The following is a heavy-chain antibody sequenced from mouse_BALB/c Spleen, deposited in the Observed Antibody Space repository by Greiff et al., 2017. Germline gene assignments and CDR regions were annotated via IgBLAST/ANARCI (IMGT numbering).Heavy chain of an antibody. CDR2: ISSGSSTI. Sequence: EVMLVESGGGLVQPGGSRKLSCAASGFTFSSFGMHWVRQAPEKGLEWVAYISSGSSTIYYADTVKGRFTISRDNPKNTLFLQMTSLRSEDTAMYYCARDGYSYFDYWGQGTTLTVSS. CDR1: GFTFSSFG. D-gene: IGHD2-3*01. CDR3: ARDGYSYFDY. J-gene: IGHJ2*01. V-gene: IGHV5-17*02.